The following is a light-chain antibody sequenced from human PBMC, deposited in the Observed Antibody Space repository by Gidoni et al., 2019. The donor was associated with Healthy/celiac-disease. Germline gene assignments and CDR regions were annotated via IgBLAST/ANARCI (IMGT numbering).Light chain of an antibody. Sequence: DIQMTQSPSSLSASVGDRVTITCRASQSISSYLNWYQQKPGKAPNLLIYAASSLQSGVPSRFSGSGSGTDFTLTISSLQPEDFATYYCQQSYSTLIFTFGPGTKVDIK. CDR1: QSISSY. CDR2: AAS. J-gene: IGKJ3*01. CDR3: QQSYSTLIFT. V-gene: IGKV1-39*01.